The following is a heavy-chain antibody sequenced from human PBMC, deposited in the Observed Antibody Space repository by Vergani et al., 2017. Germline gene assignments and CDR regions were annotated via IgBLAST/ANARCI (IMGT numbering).Heavy chain of an antibody. CDR3: VRDYNYGFDY. D-gene: IGHD5-18*01. V-gene: IGHV3-48*01. J-gene: IGHJ4*02. CDR2: IRTTAESGE. Sequence: EVRLLESGGGLVQPGGSLRLSCEVSGFLFNNYPMNWVRQSPGKGLEWVSNIRTTAESGEFYADSVKGRFTISRDDAKRSLYLHMSNLRADDTAVYFCVRDYNYGFDYWGPGTLVTVSP. CDR1: GFLFNNYP.